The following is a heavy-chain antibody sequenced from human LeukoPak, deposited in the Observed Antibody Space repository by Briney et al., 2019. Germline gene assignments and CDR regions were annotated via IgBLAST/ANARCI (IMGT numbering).Heavy chain of an antibody. J-gene: IGHJ3*02. V-gene: IGHV3-30*18. CDR3: AKVPGSDAFDI. CDR1: GFTFSSYG. CDR2: ISYDGSNK. Sequence: GRSLRLSCAASGFTFSSYGMHWVRQAPGKRLEWVAVISYDGSNKYYADSVKGRFTISRDNSKNTLYLQMNSLRAEDTAVYYCAKVPGSDAFDIWGQGTMVTVSS.